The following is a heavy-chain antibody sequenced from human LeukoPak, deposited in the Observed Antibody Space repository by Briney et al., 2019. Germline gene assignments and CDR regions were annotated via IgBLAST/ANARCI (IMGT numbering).Heavy chain of an antibody. CDR1: GGSISSSNW. V-gene: IGHV4-4*02. Sequence: SGTLSLTCAVSGGSISSSNWWSWVRQPPGKGLEWIGEIYHSGSTNYNPSLKSRVTISVDKSKNQFSLKLSSVTAADTAVYYCARVERAVAGTSYYYYYYMDVWGKGTTVTVSS. CDR2: IYHSGST. J-gene: IGHJ6*03. CDR3: ARVERAVAGTSYYYYYYMDV. D-gene: IGHD6-19*01.